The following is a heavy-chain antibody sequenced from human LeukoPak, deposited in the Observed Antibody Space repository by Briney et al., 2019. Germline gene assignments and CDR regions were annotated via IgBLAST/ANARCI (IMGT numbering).Heavy chain of an antibody. CDR1: GFTFSSYA. CDR3: AKDAKTFWSGYGTPYYFDY. V-gene: IGHV3-23*01. D-gene: IGHD3-3*01. CDR2: ISGSGGST. Sequence: GGSLRLSCAASGFTFSSYAMSWVRQAPGKGLEWVSAISGSGGSTYYADSVKGRFTISRDNSKNTLYLQMNSLRAEDTAVYYCAKDAKTFWSGYGTPYYFDYWGQGTLVTVSS. J-gene: IGHJ4*02.